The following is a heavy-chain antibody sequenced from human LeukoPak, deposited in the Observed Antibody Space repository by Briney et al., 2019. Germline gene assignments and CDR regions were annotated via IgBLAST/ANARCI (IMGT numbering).Heavy chain of an antibody. J-gene: IGHJ6*04. V-gene: IGHV4-34*01. CDR2: INHSEST. D-gene: IGHD3-10*01. CDR1: GGHFSCYY. CDR3: ARAVYYYGSGSYYYYYGMDV. Sequence: PSEPVSLLCAVYGGHFSCYYGSWIPQPRGKGLEWIGEINHSESTNYNPSLKSRVTISVDTSKNQFSRKLSSVTAADTAVYYCARAVYYYGSGSYYYYYGMDVWGKGTTVTVSS.